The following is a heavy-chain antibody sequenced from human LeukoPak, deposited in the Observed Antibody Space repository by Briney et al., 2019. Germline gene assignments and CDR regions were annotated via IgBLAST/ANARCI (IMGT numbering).Heavy chain of an antibody. CDR1: GYTFTSYY. CDR2: MNPNSGNT. V-gene: IGHV1-8*02. Sequence: ASVKVSCKASGYTFTSYYMHWVRQATGQGLEWMGWMNPNSGNTGYAQKFQGRVTMTRNTSISTAYMELSSRRSEDTAVYYCARVKWFGETHAFDIWGQGTMVTVSS. CDR3: ARVKWFGETHAFDI. D-gene: IGHD3-10*01. J-gene: IGHJ3*02.